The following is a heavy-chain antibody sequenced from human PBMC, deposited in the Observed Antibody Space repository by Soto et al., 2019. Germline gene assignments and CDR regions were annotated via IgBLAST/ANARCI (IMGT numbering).Heavy chain of an antibody. CDR3: ARSTTGTFDY. Sequence: GGSLRLSCAASGFAFSRFPMHLVRQAPGKGLVWVSRIDRDGSNTTYADSVKGRFTISRDNAKNTLYLQMNSLRAEDTAVYYCARSTTGTFDYWGQGTLVTVSS. V-gene: IGHV3-74*01. D-gene: IGHD1-1*01. CDR1: GFAFSRFP. J-gene: IGHJ4*02. CDR2: IDRDGSNT.